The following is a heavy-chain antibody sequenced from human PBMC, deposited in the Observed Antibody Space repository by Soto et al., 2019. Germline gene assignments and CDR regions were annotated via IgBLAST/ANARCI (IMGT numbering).Heavy chain of an antibody. CDR1: GGDISSGEYY. J-gene: IGHJ2*01. CDR2: IYYVGST. Sequence: PSETLSLTCTVSGGDISSGEYYWAWIRQPPGKGLEWIASIYYVGSTYYNPSLKSRVTISVDTSKNQFSLKLSSVTAADTAVYYCAAFLGAYWYFDLWGRGTLVTVSS. V-gene: IGHV4-39*07. CDR3: AAFLGAYWYFDL. D-gene: IGHD1-26*01.